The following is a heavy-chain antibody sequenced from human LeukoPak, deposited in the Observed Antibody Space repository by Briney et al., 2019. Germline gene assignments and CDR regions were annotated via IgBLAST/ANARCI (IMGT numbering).Heavy chain of an antibody. V-gene: IGHV3-7*01. CDR3: AGRLLLPGLNWEVDY. CDR2: IKQDGSEK. J-gene: IGHJ4*02. D-gene: IGHD2-15*01. CDR1: GFTFSSYW. Sequence: PGGSLRLSCAASGFTFSSYWMSWVRQAPGKGLEWVANIKQDGSEKYYVDSVKGRFSISRDNAKNSLYLQMNSLRAEDTAVYYCAGRLLLPGLNWEVDYWGQGTLVTVSS.